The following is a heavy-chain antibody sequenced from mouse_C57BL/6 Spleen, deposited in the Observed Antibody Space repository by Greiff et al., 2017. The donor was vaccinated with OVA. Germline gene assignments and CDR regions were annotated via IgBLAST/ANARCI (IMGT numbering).Heavy chain of an antibody. CDR2: INPYNGGT. CDR3: ARVVTTGFAY. CDR1: GYTFTDYY. Sequence: VQLQQTGPVLVKPGASVKMSCKASGYTFTDYYMNWVKQSHGKSLEWIGVINPYNGGTSYNQKFKGKATLTVDKSSSTAYMELNSLTSEDSAVYYCARVVTTGFAYWGQGTLVTVSA. D-gene: IGHD2-2*01. J-gene: IGHJ3*01. V-gene: IGHV1-19*01.